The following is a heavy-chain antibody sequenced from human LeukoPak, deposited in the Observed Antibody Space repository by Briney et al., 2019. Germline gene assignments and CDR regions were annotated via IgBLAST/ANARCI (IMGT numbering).Heavy chain of an antibody. CDR1: GYTFTGYY. V-gene: IGHV1-2*02. CDR3: ARGILGEMATIFGY. J-gene: IGHJ4*02. Sequence: ASVKVSCKASGYTFTGYYMHWVRQAPGQGLEWMEWINPNSGGTNYAQKFQGRVTMTRDTSISTAYMELSRLRSDDTAVYYCARGILGEMATIFGYWGQGTLVTVSS. CDR2: INPNSGGT. D-gene: IGHD5-24*01.